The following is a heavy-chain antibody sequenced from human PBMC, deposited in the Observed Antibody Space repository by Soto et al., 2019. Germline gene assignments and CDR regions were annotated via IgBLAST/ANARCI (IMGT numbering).Heavy chain of an antibody. D-gene: IGHD2-15*01. CDR1: GYTFTGYY. CDR3: ARVFIGVVVVAATHYMDV. CDR2: INPNSGGT. Sequence: ASVKVSCKASGYTFTGYYMHWVRQAPGQGLEWMGWINPNSGGTNYAQKFQGWVTMTRDTSISTAYMELSRLRSDDTAVYYCARVFIGVVVVAATHYMDVWGKGTTVTVSS. J-gene: IGHJ6*03. V-gene: IGHV1-2*04.